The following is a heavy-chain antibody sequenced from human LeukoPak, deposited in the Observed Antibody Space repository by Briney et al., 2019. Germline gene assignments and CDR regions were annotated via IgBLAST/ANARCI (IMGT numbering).Heavy chain of an antibody. D-gene: IGHD3-22*01. CDR2: ISADKGNT. CDR3: ARDRYYDSSGYYRNWYFDL. V-gene: IGHV1-18*01. CDR1: GYTFTNYG. J-gene: IGHJ2*01. Sequence: GASVKVSCKASGYTFTNYGISWVRQAPGQGLEWMGWISADKGNTNYAQKLQGRVTMTTDTSTSTACMELRSLRSDDTAVYYCARDRYYDSSGYYRNWYFDLWGRGTLVTVSS.